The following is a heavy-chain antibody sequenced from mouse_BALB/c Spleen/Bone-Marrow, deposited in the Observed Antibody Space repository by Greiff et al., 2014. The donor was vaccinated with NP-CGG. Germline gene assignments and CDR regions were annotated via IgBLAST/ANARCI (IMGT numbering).Heavy chain of an antibody. D-gene: IGHD1-2*01. V-gene: IGHV2-9*02. J-gene: IGHJ4*01. CDR1: GFSLTNYG. CDR3: ARITTATGAMDY. Sequence: VKLMESGPGLVAPSQSLPITCTVSGFSLTNYGVHWVRQPPGKGLEWLGVIWADGSTNYNSALMSRLSISKDNSKSQVFFKMNSLQTDDTAMYYCARITTATGAMDYWGQGTSVTVSS. CDR2: IWADGST.